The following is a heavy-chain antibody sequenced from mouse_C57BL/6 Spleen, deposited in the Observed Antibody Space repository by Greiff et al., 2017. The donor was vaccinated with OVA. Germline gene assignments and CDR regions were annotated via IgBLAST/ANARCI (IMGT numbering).Heavy chain of an antibody. J-gene: IGHJ4*01. D-gene: IGHD2-4*01. Sequence: VKLMESGGGLVKPGGSLQLSCAASGFTFSSYAMSWVRQTPEKRLEWVATISDGGSYTYYPDNVKGRFTISRDNAKNNLYLQMSHLKSEDTAMYYCARVDYDAFWGQGTSVTVSS. CDR1: GFTFSSYA. CDR2: ISDGGSYT. V-gene: IGHV5-4*03. CDR3: ARVDYDAF.